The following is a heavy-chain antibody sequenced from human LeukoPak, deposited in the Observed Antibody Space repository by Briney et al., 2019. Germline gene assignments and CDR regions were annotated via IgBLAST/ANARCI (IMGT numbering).Heavy chain of an antibody. CDR3: ANQLTYYYDSSAFDY. J-gene: IGHJ4*02. D-gene: IGHD3-22*01. CDR1: GFTVSSNS. V-gene: IGHV3-23*01. Sequence: PGGSLRLSCTVSGFTVSSNSMSWVRQAPGKGLEWVSAISGSGGSTYYADSVKGRFTISRDNSKNTLYLQMNSLRAEDTAVYYCANQLTYYYDSSAFDYWGQGTLVTVSS. CDR2: ISGSGGST.